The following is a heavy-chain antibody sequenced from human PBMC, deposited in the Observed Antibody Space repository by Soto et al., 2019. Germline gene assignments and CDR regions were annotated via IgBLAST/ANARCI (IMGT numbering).Heavy chain of an antibody. V-gene: IGHV4-39*01. CDR3: ARHWGRGAAGTCYN. CDR2: IYFSGST. CDR1: GGSISSRKSY. J-gene: IGHJ4*02. Sequence: SETLSLTCSVSGGSISSRKSYWGWIRQPPGKGLEWIGTIYFSGSTYYNPSLKSRVTMSVDTSKNQFSLKLTSVTAADTAVYYCARHWGRGAAGTCYNWGQGTLVTVSS. D-gene: IGHD6-13*01.